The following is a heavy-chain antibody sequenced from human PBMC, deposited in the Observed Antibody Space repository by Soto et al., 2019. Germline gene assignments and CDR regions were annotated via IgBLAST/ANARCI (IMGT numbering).Heavy chain of an antibody. CDR2: ISYDGSNK. Sequence: PGGSLRLSCAASGFTFSSYAMHWVRQAPGKGLEWVAVISYDGSNKYYADSVKGRFTISRDNSKNTLYLQMNSLRAEDTAVYYCARDWRIGGYDYFWSGYCFDYWGQGTLVTVSS. CDR1: GFTFSSYA. V-gene: IGHV3-30-3*01. J-gene: IGHJ4*02. CDR3: ARDWRIGGYDYFWSGYCFDY. D-gene: IGHD3-3*01.